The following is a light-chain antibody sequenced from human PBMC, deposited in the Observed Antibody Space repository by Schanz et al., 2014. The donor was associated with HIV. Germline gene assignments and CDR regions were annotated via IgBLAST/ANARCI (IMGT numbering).Light chain of an antibody. CDR1: SGDVGSYNY. V-gene: IGLV2-14*03. CDR2: DVS. Sequence: QSALTQPASVSGSPGQSISISCTGTSGDVGSYNYVSWYQQHPGKAPKLMIYDVSNRPSGVPDRFSGSKSGNTASLTISGLQAEDEADYYCSSYTSSSTWVFGGGTKLTVL. J-gene: IGLJ3*02. CDR3: SSYTSSSTWV.